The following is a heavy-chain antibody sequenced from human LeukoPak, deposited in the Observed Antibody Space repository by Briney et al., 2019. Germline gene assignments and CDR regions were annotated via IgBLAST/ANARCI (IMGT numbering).Heavy chain of an antibody. Sequence: GGSLRLSCAASGFTFSSYSMNWVRQAPGKGLEWVSSISSSSSYINYADSVKGRFTISRDNAKNSLYLQMNSLRAEDTAVYYCARGGDYGDYIDYWGQGTLVTVSS. V-gene: IGHV3-21*01. D-gene: IGHD4-17*01. CDR3: ARGGDYGDYIDY. J-gene: IGHJ4*02. CDR2: ISSSSSYI. CDR1: GFTFSSYS.